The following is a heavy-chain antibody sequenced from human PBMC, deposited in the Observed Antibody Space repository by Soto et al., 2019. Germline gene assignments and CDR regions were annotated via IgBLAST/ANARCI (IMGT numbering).Heavy chain of an antibody. CDR3: GRHPSPASGDSYYGMDV. CDR2: IYYSGRT. CDR1: GGSISSSTYY. J-gene: IGHJ6*02. Sequence: SSETLSLTCTVSGGSISSSTYYWGWIRQSPGKGLEWIGTIYYSGRTYYNPSLRSRVTISVDTSKSQFSLRLSSVTAADTGVYYCGRHPSPASGDSYYGMDVWGQGATVTVSS. D-gene: IGHD2-21*01. V-gene: IGHV4-39*01.